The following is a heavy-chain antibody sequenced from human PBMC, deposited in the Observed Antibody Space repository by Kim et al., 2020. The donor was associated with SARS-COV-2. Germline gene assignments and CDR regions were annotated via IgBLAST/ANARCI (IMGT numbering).Heavy chain of an antibody. CDR3: AKCITGTKHWYYYYGMDV. V-gene: IGHV3-9*01. CDR2: ISWNSGSI. Sequence: GGSLRLSCAASGFTFGDYAMHWVRQAPGKGLEWVSGISWNSGSIGYADSVKGRFTISRDNAKNSLYLQMNSLRAEDTALYYCAKCITGTKHWYYYYGMDVWGQGTTVTVSS. J-gene: IGHJ6*02. D-gene: IGHD1-20*01. CDR1: GFTFGDYA.